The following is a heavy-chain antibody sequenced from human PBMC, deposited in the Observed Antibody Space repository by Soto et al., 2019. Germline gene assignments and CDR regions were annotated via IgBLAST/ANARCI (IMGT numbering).Heavy chain of an antibody. D-gene: IGHD4-17*01. V-gene: IGHV3-30-3*01. J-gene: IGHJ6*02. Sequence: QVQLVESGGGVVQPGRSLRLSCAASGFTFRTYAMHWVRQAPGKGLERVAVISYDASNKDYAESVKGRFTISSDNSKNTLYLHMNSLRDEDTAVYYCARDPDSGTTAGMDVWGQETTVTVSS. CDR1: GFTFRTYA. CDR2: ISYDASNK. CDR3: ARDPDSGTTAGMDV.